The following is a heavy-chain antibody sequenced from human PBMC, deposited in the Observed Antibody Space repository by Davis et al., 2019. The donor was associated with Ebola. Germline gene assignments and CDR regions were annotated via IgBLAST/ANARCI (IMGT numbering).Heavy chain of an antibody. CDR3: ARAPTYHYGSGSYQYYYYHYMDV. D-gene: IGHD3-10*01. V-gene: IGHV3-7*03. J-gene: IGHJ6*03. Sequence: PGGSLRLSCAASGFTFSSYWMSWVRQAPGKGLEWVANIKQDGSEKYYVDSVKGRFTISRDNAKNSLYLQMNSLRAEDTAVYYCARAPTYHYGSGSYQYYYYHYMDVWGKGTTVTVSS. CDR1: GFTFSSYW. CDR2: IKQDGSEK.